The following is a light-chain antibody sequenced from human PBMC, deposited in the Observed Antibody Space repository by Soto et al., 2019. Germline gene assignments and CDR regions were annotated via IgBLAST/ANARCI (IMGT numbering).Light chain of an antibody. Sequence: EIVLTQSPGTRSLSPGERATLSCRASQSVSRNSLAWYQQKPGQAPRLLIYGASSRATGIPDRFSGSGSGTDFTLTISRLEPEDFAVFYCQQYGSSLYTFGQGTKLEIK. V-gene: IGKV3-20*01. CDR3: QQYGSSLYT. CDR1: QSVSRNS. J-gene: IGKJ2*01. CDR2: GAS.